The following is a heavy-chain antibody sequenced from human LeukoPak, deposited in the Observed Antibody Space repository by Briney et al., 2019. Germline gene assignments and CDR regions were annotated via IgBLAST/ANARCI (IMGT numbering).Heavy chain of an antibody. Sequence: PSETLSLTCVVSGGSISSSNWWSWVRQPPGKGLVWIGEIYHSGSANYNPSLKSRVTISVDKSKNQFSLKLSSVTAADTAVYYCARLLRGGRDTPMVTMIVVRAKSGAFDIWGQGTMVTVSS. CDR1: GGSISSSNW. CDR3: ARLLRGGRDTPMVTMIVVRAKSGAFDI. D-gene: IGHD3-22*01. V-gene: IGHV4/OR15-8*01. CDR2: IYHSGSA. J-gene: IGHJ3*02.